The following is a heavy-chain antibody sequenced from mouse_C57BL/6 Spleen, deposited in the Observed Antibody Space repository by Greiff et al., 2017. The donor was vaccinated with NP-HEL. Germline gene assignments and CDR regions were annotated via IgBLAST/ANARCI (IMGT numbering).Heavy chain of an antibody. V-gene: IGHV1-54*01. CDR3: ARILYYYGSSLYAMDY. D-gene: IGHD1-1*01. CDR1: GYAFTNYL. Sequence: QVQLQQSGAELVRPGTSVKVSCKASGYAFTNYLIEWVKQRPGQGLEWIGVINPGSGGTNYNEKFKGKATLTADKSSSTAYMQLSSLTSEDSAVYFCARILYYYGSSLYAMDYWGQGTSVTVSS. J-gene: IGHJ4*01. CDR2: INPGSGGT.